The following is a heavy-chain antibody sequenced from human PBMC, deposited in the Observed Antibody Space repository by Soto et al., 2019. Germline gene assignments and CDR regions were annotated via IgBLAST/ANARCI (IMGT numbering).Heavy chain of an antibody. CDR1: GFTVSSNY. J-gene: IGHJ4*02. Sequence: EVQLVESGGGLVQPGGSLRLSCAASGFTVSSNYMSWVRQAPGKGLESVSFIYSGGTTYYADSVKGRFTISRDSSKKTVFLQMNSLRAEGTAVYHSARGRPGRGTDCCLIECWGQGNLVIVSS. CDR2: IYSGGTT. D-gene: IGHD2-21*02. CDR3: ARGRPGRGTDCCLIEC. V-gene: IGHV3-66*01.